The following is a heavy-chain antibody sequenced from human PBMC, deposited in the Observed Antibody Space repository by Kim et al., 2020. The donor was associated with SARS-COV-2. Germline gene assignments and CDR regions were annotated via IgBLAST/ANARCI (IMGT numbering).Heavy chain of an antibody. Sequence: GGSLRLSCAASGFTFSSYGMHWVRQAPGKGLEWVAGIWYDGSNKYYADSVKGRFTISRDNSKNTLYLQMNSLRAEDTAVYYCAKDKWGQGAFDIWGQGTLVTVSS. CDR1: GFTFSSYG. V-gene: IGHV3-33*06. CDR3: AKDKWGQGAFDI. D-gene: IGHD7-27*01. CDR2: IWYDGSNK. J-gene: IGHJ3*02.